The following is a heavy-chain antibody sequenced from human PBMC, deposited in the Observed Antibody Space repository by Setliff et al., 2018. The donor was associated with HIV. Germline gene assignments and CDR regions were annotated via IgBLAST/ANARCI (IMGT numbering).Heavy chain of an antibody. V-gene: IGHV3-23*01. CDR3: AKDSDYSNYGGLDY. J-gene: IGHJ4*02. Sequence: RLSCAASGFTFSSYAMSWVRQAPGKGLEWVSGISGSGGSTYYADSVKGRFTISRDNSKNTLYLQMNSLRAEDTAVYYCAKDSDYSNYGGLDYWGQGTLVTVSS. CDR2: ISGSGGST. D-gene: IGHD4-4*01. CDR1: GFTFSSYA.